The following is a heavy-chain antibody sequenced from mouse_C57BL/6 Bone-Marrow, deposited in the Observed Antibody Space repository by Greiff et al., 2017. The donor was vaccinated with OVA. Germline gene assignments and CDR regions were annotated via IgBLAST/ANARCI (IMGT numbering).Heavy chain of an antibody. CDR1: GFSLSTSGMG. D-gene: IGHD1-1*01. J-gene: IGHJ1*03. Sequence: QVTLKVSGPGILQSSQTLSLTCSFSGFSLSTSGMGVSWIRQPSGKGLEWLAHIYWDDDKRYHPSLKSRLTISQDTSRNQVFLKITSVDTADTATYYCARKEDYGSSYDYWYFDVWGTGTTVTVSS. CDR3: ARKEDYGSSYDYWYFDV. V-gene: IGHV8-12*01. CDR2: IYWDDDK.